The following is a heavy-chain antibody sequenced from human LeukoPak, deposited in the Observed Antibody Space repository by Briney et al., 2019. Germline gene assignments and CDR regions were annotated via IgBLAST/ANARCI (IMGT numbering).Heavy chain of an antibody. Sequence: PGGSLRLSYAASGFTFSSYAMSWVRQPPGKGLEWVSAISDSGGYTYYADSVKGRFTISRDNSKNTLYLQMNSLRAEDTAVYYCAIGYGSGRPGNWFDPWGQGTLVTVSS. V-gene: IGHV3-23*01. D-gene: IGHD3-10*01. J-gene: IGHJ5*02. CDR2: ISDSGGYT. CDR1: GFTFSSYA. CDR3: AIGYGSGRPGNWFDP.